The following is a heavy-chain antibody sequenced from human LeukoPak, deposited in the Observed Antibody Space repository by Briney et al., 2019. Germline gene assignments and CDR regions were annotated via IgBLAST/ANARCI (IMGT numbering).Heavy chain of an antibody. CDR2: IYDSGST. CDR1: DGSISSYY. D-gene: IGHD3-22*01. V-gene: IGHV4-59*01. Sequence: MASETLSLTCTVSDGSISSYYWSWIRQPPGKGLEWIGYIYDSGSTNYNPSLKSRVTISVDTSKNQFSLKLSSVTAADTAVYYCACLTTADAFDIWGQGTMVTVSS. CDR3: ACLTTADAFDI. J-gene: IGHJ3*02.